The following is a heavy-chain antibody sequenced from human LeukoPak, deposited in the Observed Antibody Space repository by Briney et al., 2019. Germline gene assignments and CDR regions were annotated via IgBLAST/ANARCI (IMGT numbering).Heavy chain of an antibody. CDR2: ISGSGGST. CDR1: GFTFSSYA. D-gene: IGHD5-24*01. CDR3: ARDRGWLQLDF. J-gene: IGHJ4*02. V-gene: IGHV3-23*01. Sequence: GGSLRLSCAASGFTFSSYAMSWVRQAPGKGLEWVSAISGSGGSTYYADFVKGRFTISRDNSENTLYLQMNSLRAEDTAVYYCARDRGWLQLDFWGQGTLVTVSS.